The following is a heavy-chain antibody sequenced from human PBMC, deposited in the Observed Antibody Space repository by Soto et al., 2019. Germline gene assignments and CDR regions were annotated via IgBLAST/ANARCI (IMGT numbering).Heavy chain of an antibody. CDR1: GGSISSTNY. D-gene: IGHD3-10*01. V-gene: IGHV4-61*01. CDR3: ARYSYGSDYYFDY. CDR2: IYYSGSS. J-gene: IGHJ4*02. Sequence: SETLSLTCAVSGGSISSTNYWSWIRQPPGKGLEWIGSIYYSGSSNSGPSLKSRVTMSVDTSKNQFSLKLSAVIAADTAMYYCARYSYGSDYYFDYWGQGTLVTVSS.